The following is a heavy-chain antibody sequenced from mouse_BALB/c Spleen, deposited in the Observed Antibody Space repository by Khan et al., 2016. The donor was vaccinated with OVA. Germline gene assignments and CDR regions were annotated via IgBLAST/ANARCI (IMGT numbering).Heavy chain of an antibody. V-gene: IGHV3-2*02. CDR3: ARSIMAN. CDR2: ISYSGST. CDR1: GYSITSDYA. J-gene: IGHJ2*01. Sequence: EVQLQESGPGLVKPSQSLSLTCTVTGYSITSDYAWNWIRQFPGNKLEWMGYISYSGSTSYNPSLKSRISITRDTSKNQFFLQLNSVTTGGTTTYYCARSIMANWGQGTTLTVSS.